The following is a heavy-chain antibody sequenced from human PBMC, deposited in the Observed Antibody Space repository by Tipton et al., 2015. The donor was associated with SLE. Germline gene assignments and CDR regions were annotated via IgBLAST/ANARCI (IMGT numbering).Heavy chain of an antibody. CDR3: ARDRDYRFGWFDP. Sequence: TLSLTCTVSGGSISSGTYYWSWIRQPAGKGLEWIGRIYTSGSTNYNPSLKSRVTISVDTSKSQFSLRMNSMTAADTAIYYCARDRDYRFGWFDPWGQGMSVTVSS. D-gene: IGHD3-16*02. CDR1: GGSISSGTYY. J-gene: IGHJ5*02. CDR2: IYTSGST. V-gene: IGHV4-61*02.